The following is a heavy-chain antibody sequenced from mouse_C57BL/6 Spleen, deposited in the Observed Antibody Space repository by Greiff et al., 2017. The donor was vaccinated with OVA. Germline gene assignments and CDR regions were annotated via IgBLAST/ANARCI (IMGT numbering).Heavy chain of an antibody. J-gene: IGHJ4*01. CDR3: AKNGYDVGDYAMDY. V-gene: IGHV2-5*01. CDR1: GFSLTSYG. Sequence: VQLVESGPGLVQPSQSLSITCTVSGFSLTSYGVHWVRQSPGKGLEWLGVIWRGGSTDYNAAFMSRLSITKDNSKSQVFFKMNSLQADDTAIYYCAKNGYDVGDYAMDYWGQGTSVTVSS. D-gene: IGHD2-2*01. CDR2: IWRGGST.